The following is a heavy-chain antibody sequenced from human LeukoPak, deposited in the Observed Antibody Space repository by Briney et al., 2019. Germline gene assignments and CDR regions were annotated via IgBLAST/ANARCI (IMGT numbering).Heavy chain of an antibody. CDR3: ASDRYGDPDY. J-gene: IGHJ4*02. V-gene: IGHV3-33*01. CDR2: IWYDGSNK. CDR1: GFTFSSYG. Sequence: GGSLRLSCAASGFTFSSYGMHWVRQAPGKGLEWVAVIWYDGSNKYYADSVKGRFTISRDNAKNSLYLQMNSLRDEDTAVYYCASDRYGDPDYWGQGTLVTVSS. D-gene: IGHD4-17*01.